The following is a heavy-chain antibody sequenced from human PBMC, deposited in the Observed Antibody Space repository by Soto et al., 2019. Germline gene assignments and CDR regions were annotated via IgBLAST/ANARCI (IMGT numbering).Heavy chain of an antibody. J-gene: IGHJ5*02. CDR3: ARDVGLQHDTGYYDFWSGKNNWFDP. V-gene: IGHV4-59*11. D-gene: IGHD3-3*01. CDR2: ISYSGST. CDR1: GGSISGHY. Sequence: PSETLSLTCTVSGGSISGHYWSWIRQPPGKGLQYIGYISYSGSTNYNPSLKSRVTISVDTSNNQFSLRLSSVTAAGTAVYYCARDVGLQHDTGYYDFWSGKNNWFDPWGQGILVTVSS.